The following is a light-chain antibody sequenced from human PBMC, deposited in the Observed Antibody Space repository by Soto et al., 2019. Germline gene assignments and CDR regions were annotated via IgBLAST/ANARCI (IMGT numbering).Light chain of an antibody. V-gene: IGKV3-11*01. CDR2: DAS. J-gene: IGKJ5*01. CDR3: QQRSNWIT. Sequence: EIVLTQSPVTLSLSPGERATLSCRASQSISTYLAWYQQRPGQPPRLLIYDASNRATGIAARFSGSGSGTDFSLIISSLEPEDAAVYYCQQRSNWITFGQGTRLEIK. CDR1: QSISTY.